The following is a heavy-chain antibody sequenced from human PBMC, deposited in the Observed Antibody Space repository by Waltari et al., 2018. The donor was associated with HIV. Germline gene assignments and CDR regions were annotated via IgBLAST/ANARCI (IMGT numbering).Heavy chain of an antibody. V-gene: IGHV1-2*04. Sequence: QVQLVQSGTAVRNPGASVTVACRPSGYTFGAYKLHWVRQAPGEGFEWVGWINPGNGDTDYAQKFQGWVTMTKGTSSNTVYLTLNRLRSDDTAIYYCSRSESSTWANLDFWGQGTLVSVSS. CDR2: INPGNGDT. D-gene: IGHD3-10*01. CDR3: SRSESSTWANLDF. J-gene: IGHJ4*02. CDR1: GYTFGAYK.